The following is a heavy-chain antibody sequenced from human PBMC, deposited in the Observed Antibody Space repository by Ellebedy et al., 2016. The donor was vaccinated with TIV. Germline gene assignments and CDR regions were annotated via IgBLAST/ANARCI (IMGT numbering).Heavy chain of an antibody. V-gene: IGHV1-46*01. Sequence: AASVKVSCKASGYTFTSYYMHWVRQAPGQGLEWMGIINPSGGSTSYAQKFQGRVTMTRDTSTSTVYMELSSLRSEDTAIYYCARGRSGTYIHHAFDYWGQGTLVTVSS. CDR2: INPSGGST. CDR3: ARGRSGTYIHHAFDY. J-gene: IGHJ4*02. D-gene: IGHD1-14*01. CDR1: GYTFTSYY.